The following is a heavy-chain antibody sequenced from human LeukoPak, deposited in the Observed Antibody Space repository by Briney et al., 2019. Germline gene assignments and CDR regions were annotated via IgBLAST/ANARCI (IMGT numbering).Heavy chain of an antibody. V-gene: IGHV1-69*04. CDR2: IIPILGVA. J-gene: IGHJ6*02. CDR3: ARAAGSGSYLYYYYGMDV. Sequence: SVKVSCKASGGTFSSYAISWVRQAPGQGLEWMGRIIPILGVANYAQKFQGRVTITADKSTSTAYMELSSLRSEDTAVYYCARAAGSGSYLYYYYGMDVWGQGTTVTVSS. D-gene: IGHD3-10*01. CDR1: GGTFSSYA.